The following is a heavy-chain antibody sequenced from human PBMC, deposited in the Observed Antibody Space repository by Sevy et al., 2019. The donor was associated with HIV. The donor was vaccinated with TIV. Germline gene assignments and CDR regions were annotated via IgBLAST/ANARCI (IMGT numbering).Heavy chain of an antibody. CDR1: GFSFRNYD. CDR3: AKRGGHDTSGYVSYYYYGMDV. CDR2: VSFDGDST. D-gene: IGHD2-2*01. V-gene: IGHV3-30*18. J-gene: IGHJ6*02. Sequence: GGSLRLSCAASGFSFRNYDMHWVRQAPGKGPEWLALVSFDGDSTYSADSVKGRFTSSRDNSKNTLYLQMNSLRVEDTAIYYCAKRGGHDTSGYVSYYYYGMDVWGQGTTVTVSS.